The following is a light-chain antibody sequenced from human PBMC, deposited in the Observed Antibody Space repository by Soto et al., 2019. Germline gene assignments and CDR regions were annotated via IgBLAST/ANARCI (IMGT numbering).Light chain of an antibody. CDR1: QSISSY. Sequence: DIQMTQSPSSLSASVGDRVTITCRASQSISSYLNWYQHKPGKAPKVLIYAASSLQSGVPPRFSGSGSGTDFTPTISSLQPEDFATYYCQQSYSPHWTFGQGTKVDIK. J-gene: IGKJ1*01. CDR3: QQSYSPHWT. CDR2: AAS. V-gene: IGKV1-39*01.